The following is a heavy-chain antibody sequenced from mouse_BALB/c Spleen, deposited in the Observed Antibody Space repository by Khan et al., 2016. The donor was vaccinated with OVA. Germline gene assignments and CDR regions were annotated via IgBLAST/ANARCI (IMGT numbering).Heavy chain of an antibody. CDR1: GFSLTNYG. D-gene: IGHD2-10*01. CDR3: ARQPYYHYNIMDY. Sequence: VQLQESGPGLVAPSQSLSITSTISGFSLTNYGVHWVRQPPGKGLEWLVVIWSDGSTTYNSALNSRLTISKDNSKSQVFLKMNSLQTDDTAMYFCARQPYYHYNIMDYWGQGTSVTVSS. V-gene: IGHV2-6-1*01. CDR2: IWSDGST. J-gene: IGHJ4*01.